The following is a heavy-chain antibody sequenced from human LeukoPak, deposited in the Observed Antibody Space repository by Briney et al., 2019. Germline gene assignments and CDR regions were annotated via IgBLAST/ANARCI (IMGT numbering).Heavy chain of an antibody. CDR2: INPNSGGT. D-gene: IGHD1-26*01. CDR1: GYAFTGYY. V-gene: IGHV1-2*06. CDR3: ARDRSSGSYYGDFDY. Sequence: ASVKVSXKASGYAFTGYYMHWVRQAPGQGLEWMGRINPNSGGTNYAQKFQGGVTMTRDTSISTAYMELSRLRSDDTAVYYCARDRSSGSYYGDFDYWGQGTLVTVSS. J-gene: IGHJ4*02.